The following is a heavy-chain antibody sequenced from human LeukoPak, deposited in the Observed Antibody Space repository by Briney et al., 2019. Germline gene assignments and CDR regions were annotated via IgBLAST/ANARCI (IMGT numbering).Heavy chain of an antibody. Sequence: GGSLRLSCAGSGFTFSRSWMSWVRQAPGKGLEWVANIKQDGSEKYYVDSVKGRFTISRDNAKNSLYLQMNSLRAEDTAVYYCARTPNWGSPWGLFDCWGRGTLVTVSS. CDR2: IKQDGSEK. V-gene: IGHV3-7*01. CDR3: ARTPNWGSPWGLFDC. CDR1: GFTFSRSW. J-gene: IGHJ4*02. D-gene: IGHD7-27*01.